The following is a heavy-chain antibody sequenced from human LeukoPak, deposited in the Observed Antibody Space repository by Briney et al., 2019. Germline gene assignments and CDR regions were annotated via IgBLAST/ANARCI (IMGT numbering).Heavy chain of an antibody. J-gene: IGHJ4*02. D-gene: IGHD3-9*01. CDR2: ISSSSSYT. CDR1: GFTFSDYY. Sequence: GGSLRLSCAASGFTFSDYYMSWIGQAPGKGLEWVSYISSSSSYTNYADSVKGRFTISRDNAKNSLYLQMNSLRAEDTAVYYCARSRGYFDWLLSYWGQGTLVTVSS. CDR3: ARSRGYFDWLLSY. V-gene: IGHV3-11*06.